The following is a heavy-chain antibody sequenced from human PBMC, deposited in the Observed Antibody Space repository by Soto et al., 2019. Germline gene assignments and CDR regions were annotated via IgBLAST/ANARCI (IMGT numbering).Heavy chain of an antibody. V-gene: IGHV4-61*01. CDR3: ERRDSRMVRGYFDY. D-gene: IGHD3-10*01. CDR2: IYYSVST. Sequence: QVQLQESGPGLVKPSETLSLTCTVSGGSVSSGTYYWSWIRQSPGKGLEWIGYIYYSVSTNYNPSHKSRVSLQVDTSKDQFSLAVGYVCAANAPVYGCERRDSRMVRGYFDYWGQGTLVTLSS. CDR1: GGSVSSGTYY. J-gene: IGHJ4*02.